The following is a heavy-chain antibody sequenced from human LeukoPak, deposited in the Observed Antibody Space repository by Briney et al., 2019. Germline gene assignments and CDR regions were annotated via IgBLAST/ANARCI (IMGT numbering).Heavy chain of an antibody. J-gene: IGHJ3*02. Sequence: AGASLRLSCAASGFTFSSYAMSWVRQAPGKGLEWVSAISGSGGSTYYADSVKGRFTISRDNSKNTLYLQMNSLRAEDTAVYYCAKDIVVVGAATHDAFDIWGQGTMVTVSS. V-gene: IGHV3-23*01. CDR3: AKDIVVVGAATHDAFDI. CDR1: GFTFSSYA. CDR2: ISGSGGST. D-gene: IGHD2-15*01.